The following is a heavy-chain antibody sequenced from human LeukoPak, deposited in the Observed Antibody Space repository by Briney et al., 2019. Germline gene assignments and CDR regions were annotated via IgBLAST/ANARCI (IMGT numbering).Heavy chain of an antibody. CDR3: ARSQSPYCSGGSCYLEYYFDY. V-gene: IGHV3-23*01. Sequence: GGSLRLSCAASGFTFTSYAMSWVRQAPGKGLEWVSGISAGGGSTYYADSVKGRFTISRDNAKNSLYLQMNSLRAEDTAVYYCARSQSPYCSGGSCYLEYYFDYWGQGTLVTVSS. J-gene: IGHJ4*02. D-gene: IGHD2-15*01. CDR2: ISAGGGST. CDR1: GFTFTSYA.